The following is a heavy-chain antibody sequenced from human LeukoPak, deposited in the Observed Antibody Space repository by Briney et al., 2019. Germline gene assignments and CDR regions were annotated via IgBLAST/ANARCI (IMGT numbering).Heavy chain of an antibody. Sequence: PGGSLRLSCAASGFTFDDYAMHWVRQAPGKGLEWVSGISWNSGSIGYADSVKGRFTISRDNAKNTLYLQMNSLRAEDTAVYYCARVGNPGVNWGQGTLVTVSS. CDR1: GFTFDDYA. J-gene: IGHJ4*02. CDR3: ARVGNPGVN. CDR2: ISWNSGSI. D-gene: IGHD1-1*01. V-gene: IGHV3-9*01.